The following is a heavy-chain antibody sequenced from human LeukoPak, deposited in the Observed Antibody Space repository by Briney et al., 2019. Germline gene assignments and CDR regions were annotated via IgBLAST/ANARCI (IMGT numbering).Heavy chain of an antibody. CDR1: GGSISSYY. CDR2: IYTSGST. J-gene: IGHJ6*02. D-gene: IGHD2-2*01. CDR3: ARDRYCSSTSCFRGQYGMDV. V-gene: IGHV4-4*07. Sequence: PSETLSLTCTVSGGSISSYYWSWIRQPAGKGLEWIGRIYTSGSTNYNPSLKSRVTMSVDTSKNQFSLKLSSVTAADTAVYYCARDRYCSSTSCFRGQYGMDVWGQGTTVTVSS.